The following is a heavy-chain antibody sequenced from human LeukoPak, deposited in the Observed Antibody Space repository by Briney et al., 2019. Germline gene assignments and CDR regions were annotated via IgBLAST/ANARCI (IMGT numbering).Heavy chain of an antibody. V-gene: IGHV4-39*01. Sequence: PSETLSLTCTVSGGSISSSSYYWAWIRQSPGKGLEWIANVYHGGSSYYNPSLKRRVTISVDTSKNQFSLKVYSVTAADTAVYYCARRGGLRGDNWGQGTLVTVSS. CDR3: ARRGGLRGDN. D-gene: IGHD2-15*01. CDR2: VYHGGSS. J-gene: IGHJ4*02. CDR1: GGSISSSSYY.